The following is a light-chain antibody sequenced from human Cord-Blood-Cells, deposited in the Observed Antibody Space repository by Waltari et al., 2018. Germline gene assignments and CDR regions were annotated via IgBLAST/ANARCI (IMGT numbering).Light chain of an antibody. Sequence: QSALTQPASVSGSPGQSITISCTGTSSDVGSYNLVSWYQQHPGKAPKLMIYEGSKRPSGFFKRFSGSKSGNTASLTVSGLQAEDEADYYCCSYAGSSTLVFGGGTKLTVL. CDR1: SSDVGSYNL. CDR3: CSYAGSSTLV. CDR2: EGS. J-gene: IGLJ3*02. V-gene: IGLV2-23*01.